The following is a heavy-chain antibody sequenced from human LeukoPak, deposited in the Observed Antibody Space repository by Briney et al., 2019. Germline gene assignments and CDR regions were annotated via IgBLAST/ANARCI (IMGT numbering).Heavy chain of an antibody. J-gene: IGHJ3*02. V-gene: IGHV3-30-3*01. CDR1: GFTLSSYA. D-gene: IGHD3-22*01. Sequence: GGSLRLSCAASGFTLSSYAMHWVRQAPGKGLEWVAVISYDGSNKYYADSVKGRFTISRDNSKSTLYLQMNSLRAEDTAVYYCAREGAVISPGAFDIWGQGTMVTVSS. CDR3: AREGAVISPGAFDI. CDR2: ISYDGSNK.